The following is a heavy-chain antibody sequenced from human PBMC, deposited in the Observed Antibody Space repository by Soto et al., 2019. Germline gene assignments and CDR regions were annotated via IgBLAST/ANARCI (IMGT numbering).Heavy chain of an antibody. D-gene: IGHD1-1*01. CDR3: ARDHGCNWNDGHDDSLDI. CDR2: INPNSGGT. Sequence: ASVKVSCKASGYTFTGYYMHWVRQAPGQGLEWMGWINPNSGGTNYAQKFQGWVTMTRDTSISTAYMELSRLRSDDTAVYYCARDHGCNWNDGHDDSLDISCQGTMLTV. CDR1: GYTFTGYY. J-gene: IGHJ3*02. V-gene: IGHV1-2*04.